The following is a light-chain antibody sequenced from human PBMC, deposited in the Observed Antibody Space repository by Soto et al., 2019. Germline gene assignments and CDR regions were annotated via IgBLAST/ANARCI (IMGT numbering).Light chain of an antibody. CDR3: QQYGSSPIT. Sequence: EIVLRQATATRPLSPGARATLSCRASQSVSSYLAWYQQKPGQAPRLLIYGASSRATGIPDRFSGSGSGTDFTLTISRLEPEDFAVYYCQQYGSSPITFGQGTRLEIK. V-gene: IGKV3-20*01. J-gene: IGKJ5*01. CDR2: GAS. CDR1: QSVSSY.